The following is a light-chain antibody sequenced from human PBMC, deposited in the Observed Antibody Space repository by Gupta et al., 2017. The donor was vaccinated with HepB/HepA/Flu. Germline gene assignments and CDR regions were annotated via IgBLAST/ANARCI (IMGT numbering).Light chain of an antibody. CDR2: VNSDGSH. CDR3: QTWGTGIHVV. Sequence: QLVLTQSPSASASLGASVKPTCTLSSGHSSYAIAWHQQQPEKGPRYLMKVNSDGSHRKGDGIPDRFSGSSSGAERYLTISSLQSEDEADYYCQTWGTGIHVVFGGGTKLTVL. J-gene: IGLJ2*01. V-gene: IGLV4-69*01. CDR1: SGHSSYA.